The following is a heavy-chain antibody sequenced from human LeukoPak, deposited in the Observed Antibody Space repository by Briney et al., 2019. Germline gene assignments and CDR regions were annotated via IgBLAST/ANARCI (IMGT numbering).Heavy chain of an antibody. CDR2: INPNSGGT. CDR3: AREYQPSDAFDI. Sequence: GASVKVSCKASGYTFTGYYMHWVRQAPGQGLEWTGWINPNSGGTNYAQKFQGRVTMTRDTSISTAYMELSRLRSDDTAVYYCAREYQPSDAFDIWGQGTMVTVSS. CDR1: GYTFTGYY. D-gene: IGHD2-2*01. J-gene: IGHJ3*02. V-gene: IGHV1-2*02.